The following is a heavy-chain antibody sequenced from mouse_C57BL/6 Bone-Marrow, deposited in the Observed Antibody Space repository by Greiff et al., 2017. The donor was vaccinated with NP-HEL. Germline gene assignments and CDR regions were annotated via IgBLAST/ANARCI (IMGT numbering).Heavy chain of an antibody. CDR3: ARWRGELVFDY. V-gene: IGHV7-3*01. Sequence: EVKLVESGGGLVQPGGSLSLSCAASGFTFTDYYMSWVRQPPGKALEWLGFIRNKANGYTTEYSASVKGRFTISRDNSQSILYLQMNALRAEDSATYYCARWRGELVFDYWGQGTTLTVSS. J-gene: IGHJ2*01. CDR2: IRNKANGYTT. D-gene: IGHD4-1*01. CDR1: GFTFTDYY.